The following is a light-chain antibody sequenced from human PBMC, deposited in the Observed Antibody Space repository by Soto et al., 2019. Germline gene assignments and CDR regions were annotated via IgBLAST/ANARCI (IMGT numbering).Light chain of an antibody. J-gene: IGLJ3*02. Sequence: QSVLTQPASVSASPGQSITISCTGTSSDVGTYDLVSWYQQHPGKAPKLMIYEVSKRPSGVSHRFSGSKSGNTASLTVSGLQAEDEADYYCCSQSHGSLLVFGGGTKLTVL. V-gene: IGLV2-23*02. CDR1: SSDVGTYDL. CDR2: EVS. CDR3: CSQSHGSLLV.